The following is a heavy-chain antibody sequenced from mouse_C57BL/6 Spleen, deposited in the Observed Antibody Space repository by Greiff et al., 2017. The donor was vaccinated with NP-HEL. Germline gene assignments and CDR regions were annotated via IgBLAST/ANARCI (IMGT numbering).Heavy chain of an antibody. V-gene: IGHV1-50*01. Sequence: VQLQQPGAELVKPGASVKLSCKASGYTFTSYWMQWVKQRPGQGLEWIGEIDPSDSYTNYNQKFKGKATLTVDTSSSTAYMQLSSLTSEDSAVYYCARWAITTERAMDYWGQGTSVTVSS. D-gene: IGHD1-2*01. J-gene: IGHJ4*01. CDR2: IDPSDSYT. CDR3: ARWAITTERAMDY. CDR1: GYTFTSYW.